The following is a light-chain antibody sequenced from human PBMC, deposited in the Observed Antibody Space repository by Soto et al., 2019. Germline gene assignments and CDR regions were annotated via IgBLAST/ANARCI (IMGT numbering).Light chain of an antibody. Sequence: QSALTQPPSAFGSPGQSVSISCTGTGSDVGTYNFVSWYQQHPGKAPKLLIYEVTKRPSGVPDRFSGSKSGNTASLTVSGLQAEDLSEYSCSSYTCDIPFHVFGTGTNVTVL. V-gene: IGLV2-8*01. CDR3: SSYTCDIPFHV. CDR1: GSDVGTYNF. J-gene: IGLJ1*01. CDR2: EVT.